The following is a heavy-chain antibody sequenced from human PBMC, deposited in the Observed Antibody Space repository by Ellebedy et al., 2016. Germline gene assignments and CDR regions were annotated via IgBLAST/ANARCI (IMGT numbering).Heavy chain of an antibody. V-gene: IGHV3-53*01. CDR1: GFTVSSNY. J-gene: IGHJ3*02. CDR3: ARDRTATGTTHDAFDI. Sequence: GESLKISXAASGFTVSSNYMSWVRKAPGKGLEWVSIIYSDGHTYYADSVTGRFIISRDNSKNTLYLQMNSLRAEDTAVYYCARDRTATGTTHDAFDIWGQGTMVTVSS. D-gene: IGHD1-1*01. CDR2: IYSDGHT.